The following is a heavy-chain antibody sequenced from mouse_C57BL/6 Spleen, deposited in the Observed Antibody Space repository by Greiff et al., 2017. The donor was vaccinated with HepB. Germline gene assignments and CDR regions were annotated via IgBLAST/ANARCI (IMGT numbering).Heavy chain of an antibody. V-gene: IGHV1-76*01. CDR3: ARRRTGYFDY. J-gene: IGHJ2*01. CDR2: IYPGSGNT. Sequence: QVQLQQSGAELVRPGASVKLSCKASGYTFTDYYINWVKQRPGQGLEWIARIYPGSGNTYYNEKFKGKATLTAEKSSSTAYMQLSSLTSEDSAVYFCARRRTGYFDYWGQGTTLTVSS. CDR1: GYTFTDYY. D-gene: IGHD4-1*01.